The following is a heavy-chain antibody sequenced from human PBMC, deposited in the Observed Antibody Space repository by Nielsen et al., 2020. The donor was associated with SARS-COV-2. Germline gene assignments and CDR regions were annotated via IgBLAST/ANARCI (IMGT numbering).Heavy chain of an antibody. CDR3: AREGLERLAQDFDY. D-gene: IGHD6-25*01. J-gene: IGHJ4*02. CDR1: GFTFSDYY. CDR2: ISSSSSYI. Sequence: GESLKISCAASGFTFSDYYMSWIRQAPGKGLEWVSSISSSSSYIYYADSVKGRFTISRDNAKNSLYLQMNSLRAEDTAVYYCAREGLERLAQDFDYWGQGTLVTVSS. V-gene: IGHV3-11*06.